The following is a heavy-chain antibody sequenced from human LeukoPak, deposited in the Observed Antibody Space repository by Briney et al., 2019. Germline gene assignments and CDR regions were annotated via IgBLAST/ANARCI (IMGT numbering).Heavy chain of an antibody. J-gene: IGHJ4*02. CDR3: ARENSGSYREFDY. CDR2: IYTSGST. Sequence: SQTLSLTCTVSGGSINSGDYYWSWIRQPAGKGLEWIGRIYTSGSTNYNASLKSRVSMSVDTSKNQFSLKLSSVTAADTAVFYCARENSGSYREFDYWGQGTLVTVSS. CDR1: GGSINSGDYY. V-gene: IGHV4-61*02. D-gene: IGHD1-26*01.